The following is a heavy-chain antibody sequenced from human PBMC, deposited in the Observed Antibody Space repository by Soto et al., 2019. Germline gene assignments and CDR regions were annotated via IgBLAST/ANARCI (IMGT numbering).Heavy chain of an antibody. D-gene: IGHD3-9*01. J-gene: IGHJ1*01. Sequence: EVQLLESGGGLVQPGGSLRLSCAASGFTFSSYAMSWVRQAPGKGLEWVSAISGSGGSTYYADSVKGRFTISRDNSKNTLYLQMNSLRAEDTAVYYCAKESTYYDILTGYVGGYFQHWGQGTLVTVSS. CDR2: ISGSGGST. V-gene: IGHV3-23*01. CDR3: AKESTYYDILTGYVGGYFQH. CDR1: GFTFSSYA.